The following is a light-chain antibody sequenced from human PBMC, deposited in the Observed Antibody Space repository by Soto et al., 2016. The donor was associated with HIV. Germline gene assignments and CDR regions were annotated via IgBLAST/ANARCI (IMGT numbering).Light chain of an antibody. V-gene: IGKV1-5*03. CDR3: QQYNSYPWT. J-gene: IGKJ1*01. CDR2: KAS. Sequence: DIQMTQSPPTLSASIGDRVTITCRASQSISTWLAWYQQKPGTAPKLLIYKASSLKAGVPSRFSGSASGTEFTLTISSLQPDDFATYYCQQYNSYPWTFGQGTKVEIK. CDR1: QSISTW.